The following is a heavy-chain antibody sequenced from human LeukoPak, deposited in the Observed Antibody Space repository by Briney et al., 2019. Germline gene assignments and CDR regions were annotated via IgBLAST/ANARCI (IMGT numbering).Heavy chain of an antibody. J-gene: IGHJ4*02. Sequence: SETLSPTCTVSGGSISSGGYYWSWIRQPPGKGLEWIGYIYHSGSTYYNPSLKSRVTISVDRSKNQFSLKLSSVTAADTAVYYCARSSRCSSTSCYIPYFDYWGQGTLVTVSS. D-gene: IGHD2-2*02. V-gene: IGHV4-30-2*01. CDR2: IYHSGST. CDR3: ARSSRCSSTSCYIPYFDY. CDR1: GGSISSGGYY.